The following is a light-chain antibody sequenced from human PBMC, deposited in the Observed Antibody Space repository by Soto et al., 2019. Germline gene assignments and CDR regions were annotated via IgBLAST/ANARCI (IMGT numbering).Light chain of an antibody. J-gene: IGKJ2*01. CDR3: QQTYSSPYT. V-gene: IGKV1-39*01. Sequence: DIQMTQSPSSLSASVGDRVTITCRASQSIRNYVSWYQQKPGKAPKFLIYVASTLQIGVPSRFSGSGSGTDFTLNISSLQPEDFATYYCQQTYSSPYTFGPGTGLQIK. CDR1: QSIRNY. CDR2: VAS.